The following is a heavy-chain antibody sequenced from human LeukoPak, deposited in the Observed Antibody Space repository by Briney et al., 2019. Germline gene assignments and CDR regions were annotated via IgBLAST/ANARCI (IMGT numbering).Heavy chain of an antibody. CDR2: ISSSSSTI. D-gene: IGHD5-18*01. Sequence: PGGSLRLSCAASGFTFSSYSMNWVRQAPGKGLEWVSYISSSSSTIYYADSVKGRFTISRDNAKNSLYLQMDSLRAEDTAVYYCAREAHSYGYVYFDYWGQGTLVTVSS. CDR3: AREAHSYGYVYFDY. V-gene: IGHV3-48*01. J-gene: IGHJ4*02. CDR1: GFTFSSYS.